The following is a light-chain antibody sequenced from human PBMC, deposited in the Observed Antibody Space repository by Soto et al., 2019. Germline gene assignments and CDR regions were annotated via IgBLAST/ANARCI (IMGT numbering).Light chain of an antibody. J-gene: IGKJ1*01. CDR3: QQRSNWPPVT. V-gene: IGKV3-11*01. CDR1: QSVSSY. Sequence: ILLTQSKATLSLSPGERATLSCRASQSVSSYLAWYQQKPGQAPRLLIYDASNRATGIPARFSGSGSGTDFTLTISSLEPEDFAVYYCQQRSNWPPVTFGQGTKVDIK. CDR2: DAS.